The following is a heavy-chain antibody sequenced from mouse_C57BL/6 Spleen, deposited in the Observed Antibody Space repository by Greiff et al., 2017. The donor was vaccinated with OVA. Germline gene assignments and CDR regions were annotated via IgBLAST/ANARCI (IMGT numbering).Heavy chain of an antibody. CDR2: IYPGDGDT. Sequence: QVHVKQSGPELVKPGASVKISCKASGYAFSSSWMNWVKQRPGKGLEWIGRIYPGDGDTNYNGKFKGKATLTADKSSSTAYMQLSSLTSEDSAVYFCARESLDSSGPWYFDYWGQGTTLTVSS. V-gene: IGHV1-82*01. J-gene: IGHJ2*01. CDR3: ARESLDSSGPWYFDY. CDR1: GYAFSSSW. D-gene: IGHD3-2*02.